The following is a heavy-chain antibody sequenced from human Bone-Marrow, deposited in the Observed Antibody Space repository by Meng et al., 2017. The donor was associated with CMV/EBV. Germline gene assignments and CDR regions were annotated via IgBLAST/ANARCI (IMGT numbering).Heavy chain of an antibody. CDR3: ARGAGSRSPVYNWFYH. CDR2: IDTENGQT. J-gene: IGHJ5*02. Sequence: SGYTFTAYDMHWVRQAPGQGLEWMGWIDTENGQTQYSQKFQDRVTRTRDTSENTTYMERSGLRSEDTAVFYCARGAGSRSPVYNWFYHWGQGTLVTVSS. CDR1: GYTFTAYD. V-gene: IGHV1-3*04. D-gene: IGHD6-6*01.